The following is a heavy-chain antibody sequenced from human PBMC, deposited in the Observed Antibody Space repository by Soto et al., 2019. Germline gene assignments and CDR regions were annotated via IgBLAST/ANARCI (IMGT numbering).Heavy chain of an antibody. CDR2: IYYSGST. CDR3: ASGVPYYDFWSGYYSPNAFDY. V-gene: IGHV4-31*03. Sequence: SETLSLTCTVSGGSISSGGYYWSWIRQHPGKGLEGIGYIYYSGSTYYNPSLKSRVTISVDTSKNQFSLKLSSVTAADTAVYYCASGVPYYDFWSGYYSPNAFDYWGQGTLVTVSS. D-gene: IGHD3-3*01. CDR1: GGSISSGGYY. J-gene: IGHJ4*02.